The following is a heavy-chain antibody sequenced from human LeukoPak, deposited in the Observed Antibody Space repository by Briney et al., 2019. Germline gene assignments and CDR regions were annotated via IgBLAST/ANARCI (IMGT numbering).Heavy chain of an antibody. CDR3: ARVAPNRRYCSGGSCLNYFDY. CDR1: GYTFTSYG. CDR2: ISAYNGNT. V-gene: IGHV1-18*01. J-gene: IGHJ4*02. D-gene: IGHD2-15*01. Sequence: ASVKVSCKASGYTFTSYGIGWVRQAPGQGFEWMGWISAYNGNTNYAQKLQGRVTMTTDTSTSTAYMELRSLRSDDTAVFYCARVAPNRRYCSGGSCLNYFDYWGQGTLVTVSS.